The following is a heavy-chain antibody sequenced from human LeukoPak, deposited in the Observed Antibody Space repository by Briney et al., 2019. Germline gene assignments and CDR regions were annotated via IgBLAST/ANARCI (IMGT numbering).Heavy chain of an antibody. CDR2: IYYSGST. CDR1: GGSISGSSYY. CDR3: AADQGYSSGWDYYYYGMDV. Sequence: PSETLSLTCTVSGGSISGSSYYWGWIRQPPGKGLEWIGSIYYSGSTYYNPSLKSRVTISVDTSKNQFSLKLSSVTAADTAVYYCAADQGYSSGWDYYYYGMDVWGQGTTVTVSS. V-gene: IGHV4-39*07. J-gene: IGHJ6*02. D-gene: IGHD6-19*01.